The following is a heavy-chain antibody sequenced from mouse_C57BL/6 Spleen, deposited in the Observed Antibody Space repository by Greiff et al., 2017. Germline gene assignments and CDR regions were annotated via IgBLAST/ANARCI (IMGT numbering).Heavy chain of an antibody. CDR1: GFNIKDDY. V-gene: IGHV14-4*01. D-gene: IGHD2-2*01. CDR3: TTYLRSTMVMKAWFAY. J-gene: IGHJ3*01. CDR2: IDPENGDT. Sequence: EVQLVESGAELVRPGASVKLSCTASGFNIKDDYMHWVKQRPEQGLEWIGWIDPENGDTEYASKFQGKATITADTSSNTAYLQLSSLTSEDTSVYYCTTYLRSTMVMKAWFAYWGQGTLVTVSA.